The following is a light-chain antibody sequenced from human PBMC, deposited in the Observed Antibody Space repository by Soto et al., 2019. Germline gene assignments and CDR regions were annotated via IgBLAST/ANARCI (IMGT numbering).Light chain of an antibody. J-gene: IGKJ5*01. CDR2: AAS. CDR1: QSISSY. Sequence: IQMLQSPSSLSASVGDSVPITCLASQSISSYLNWYQQKPGKAPKLLIYAASSLQSGVPSRFSGSGSGTDFTLTISSLQPEDFATYYCQQSYSAPHTFGQGTRLEIK. CDR3: QQSYSAPHT. V-gene: IGKV1-39*01.